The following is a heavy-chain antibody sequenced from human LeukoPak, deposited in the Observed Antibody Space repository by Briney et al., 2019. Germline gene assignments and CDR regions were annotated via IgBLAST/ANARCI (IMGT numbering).Heavy chain of an antibody. CDR3: AKGYYYDSSGPFQH. CDR2: ISWNSGSI. J-gene: IGHJ1*01. CDR1: GFTFDDYA. V-gene: IGHV3-9*01. D-gene: IGHD3-22*01. Sequence: GRSLRLSCAASGFTFDDYAMHWVRQAPGRGLEWVSGISWNSGSIGYADSVKGRFTISRDNAKNSLYLQMNSLRAEDTALYYCAKGYYYDSSGPFQHWGQGTLVTVSS.